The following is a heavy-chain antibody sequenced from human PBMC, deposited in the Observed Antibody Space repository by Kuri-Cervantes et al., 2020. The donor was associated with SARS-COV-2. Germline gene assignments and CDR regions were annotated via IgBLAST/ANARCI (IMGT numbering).Heavy chain of an antibody. CDR2: INHSGST. V-gene: IGHV4-34*01. D-gene: IGHD6-6*01. J-gene: IGHJ4*02. Sequence: SQTLSLTCAVYGGSFSGYYWSWIRQPPGKGLEWIGEINHSGSTNYNPSPKSRVTISVDTSKNQFSLKLSSVTAADTAVYYCARVKRVSLGGIAARHAYFDYWGQGTLVTVSS. CDR3: ARVKRVSLGGIAARHAYFDY. CDR1: GGSFSGYY.